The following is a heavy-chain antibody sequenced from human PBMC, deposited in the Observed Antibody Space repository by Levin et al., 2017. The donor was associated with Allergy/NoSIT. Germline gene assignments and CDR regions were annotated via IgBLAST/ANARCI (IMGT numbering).Heavy chain of an antibody. Sequence: GESLKISCAASGFTFSDYYMSWIRQAPGKGLEWISYISSSSSFINYADSVKGRFTVSRDNAKNSMSLQMNSLRVEDTALYYCARIWGEFCRGGTCHPDQWGQGTLVTVSS. V-gene: IGHV3-11*03. CDR2: ISSSSSFI. J-gene: IGHJ5*02. CDR1: GFTFSDYY. CDR3: ARIWGEFCRGGTCHPDQ. D-gene: IGHD2/OR15-2a*01.